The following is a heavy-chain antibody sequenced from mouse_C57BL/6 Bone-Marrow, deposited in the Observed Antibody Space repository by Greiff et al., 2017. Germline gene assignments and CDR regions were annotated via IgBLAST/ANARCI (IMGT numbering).Heavy chain of an antibody. CDR2: ISNKTNGYTT. J-gene: IGHJ3*01. V-gene: IGHV7-4*01. D-gene: IGHD2-12*01. CDR3: VKAVNYSAFAY. CDR1: GFTFTDYY. Sequence: EVHLVESGGGLVQPGASLRLSCAASGFTFTDYYMSWVRQPPGKAPEWLALISNKTNGYTTEYTTSVKGRFTISRDNSANILYLQMNTLRAEDSAADYCVKAVNYSAFAYWGQGTLVTVSA.